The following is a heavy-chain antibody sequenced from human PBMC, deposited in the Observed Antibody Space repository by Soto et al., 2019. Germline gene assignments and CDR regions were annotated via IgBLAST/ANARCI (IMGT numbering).Heavy chain of an antibody. CDR3: ARDWETGGRYLAIDY. Sequence: SLKLSCEASGFTISSHTIHWVRVALYKGLEWVAFISYDGSNTYYADPVKGRFTISRDNSKNTLYLQMNSLRPEDTAVYFCARDWETGGRYLAIDYWGQGTLVTVSS. V-gene: IGHV3-30-3*01. J-gene: IGHJ4*02. D-gene: IGHD3-10*01. CDR1: GFTISSHT. CDR2: ISYDGSNT.